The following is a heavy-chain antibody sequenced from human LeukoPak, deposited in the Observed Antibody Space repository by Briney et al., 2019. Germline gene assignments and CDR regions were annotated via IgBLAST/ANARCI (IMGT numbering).Heavy chain of an antibody. CDR3: ARDSNYYESSGYSDY. D-gene: IGHD3-22*01. J-gene: IGHJ4*02. CDR1: GYTFTSYG. Sequence: ASVKVSCKASGYTFTSYGISWVRQAPGQGLEWMGWISAYNGNTNYAQKLQGRVTMTTDTSTSTAYMELRSLRSDDTAVYYCARDSNYYESSGYSDYWGQGTLVTVSS. V-gene: IGHV1-18*01. CDR2: ISAYNGNT.